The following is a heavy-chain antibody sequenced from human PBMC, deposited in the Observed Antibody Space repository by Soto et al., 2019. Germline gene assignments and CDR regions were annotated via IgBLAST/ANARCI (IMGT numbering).Heavy chain of an antibody. CDR2: IKQDGSEK. J-gene: IGHJ6*02. V-gene: IGHV3-7*05. Sequence: GGSLRLSCAASGFTFSGYWMSWVRQAPGKGLEWVANIKQDGSEKYYVDSVKGRFTISRDNAKNSLYLQMNSLRAEDTAVYYCARERRLNQWPVRLYGMDVWGQGTTVTVSS. CDR3: ARERRLNQWPVRLYGMDV. CDR1: GFTFSGYW. D-gene: IGHD6-19*01.